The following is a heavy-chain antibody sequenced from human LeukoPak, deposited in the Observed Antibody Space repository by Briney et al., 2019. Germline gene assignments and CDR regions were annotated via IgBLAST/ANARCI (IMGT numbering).Heavy chain of an antibody. V-gene: IGHV3-11*04. CDR3: ARSGGYSYGYTEN. Sequence: GGSLRLSCAVSGFTFSDYYMSWIRQAPGKGLEWVSYISSGGSTISHADSVKGRFTISRDNAKNSLYLQMNSLRAEDTAVYYCARSGGYSYGYTENWGQGTLVTVSS. CDR2: ISSGGSTI. D-gene: IGHD5-18*01. CDR1: GFTFSDYY. J-gene: IGHJ4*02.